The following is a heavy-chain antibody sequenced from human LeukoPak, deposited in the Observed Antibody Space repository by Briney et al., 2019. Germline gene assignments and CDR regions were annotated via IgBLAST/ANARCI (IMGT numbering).Heavy chain of an antibody. D-gene: IGHD3-9*01. J-gene: IGHJ3*02. CDR1: GFTFRTYA. Sequence: PGGSLRLSCAASGFTFRTYAMSWVRQAPGKGLEWLSYITSSGWTIYYADSVKGRFTISRDNAKNSLYLQLNSLRAEDTAVYYCARDRGILTGTGAFDIWGQGTRVTVSS. CDR3: ARDRGILTGTGAFDI. V-gene: IGHV3-48*03. CDR2: ITSSGWTI.